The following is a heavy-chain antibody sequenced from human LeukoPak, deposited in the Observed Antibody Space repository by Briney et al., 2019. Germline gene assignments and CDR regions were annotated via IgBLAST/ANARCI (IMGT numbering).Heavy chain of an antibody. Sequence: GGSLRLSCAASGFTFSSYSTNWVRQAPGKGLEWVSSISSSSSYIYYADSVKGRFTISRDNSKNTLYLQMNSLRAEDTAVYYCAKDRGYSGYDHFDYWGQGTLVTVSS. CDR1: GFTFSSYS. V-gene: IGHV3-21*01. J-gene: IGHJ4*02. CDR3: AKDRGYSGYDHFDY. CDR2: ISSSSSYI. D-gene: IGHD5-12*01.